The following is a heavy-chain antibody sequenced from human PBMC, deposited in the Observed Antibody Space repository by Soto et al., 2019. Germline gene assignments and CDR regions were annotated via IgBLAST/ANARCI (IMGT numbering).Heavy chain of an antibody. D-gene: IGHD2-15*01. CDR1: GGSISSGGYY. CDR3: AVIGYCSGGSCFGPLRWFDP. J-gene: IGHJ5*02. Sequence: QVQLQESGPGLVKPSQTLSLTCTVSGGSISSGGYYWSWIRQHPGKGLEWIGYIYYSGRTYYNPSLKSRVTISVDTSKNQFSLKLSSVTAADTAVYYCAVIGYCSGGSCFGPLRWFDPWGQGTLVTVSS. CDR2: IYYSGRT. V-gene: IGHV4-31*03.